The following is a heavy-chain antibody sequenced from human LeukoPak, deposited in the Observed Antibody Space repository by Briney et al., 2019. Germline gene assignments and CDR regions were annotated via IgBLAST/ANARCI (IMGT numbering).Heavy chain of an antibody. CDR3: ARDAARHIVVVTASGDY. Sequence: GGSLRLSCAASGVTLRSYRMNGVREAPGKGGEGGAYISRSSSTIYYADSVNGRFTISRDNAKNSLYLQLNSLRAEATAVYYCARDAARHIVVVTASGDYWGQGTLVTVSS. V-gene: IGHV3-48*04. CDR2: ISRSSSTI. CDR1: GVTLRSYR. J-gene: IGHJ4*02. D-gene: IGHD2-21*02.